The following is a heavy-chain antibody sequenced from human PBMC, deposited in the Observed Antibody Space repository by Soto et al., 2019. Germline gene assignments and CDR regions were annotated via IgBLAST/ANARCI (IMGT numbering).Heavy chain of an antibody. CDR3: SRELPYYESSASYFDD. CDR1: GEGVFANSAG. CDR2: TYYRSKWYN. J-gene: IGHJ4*02. V-gene: IGHV6-1*01. D-gene: IGHD3-3*01. Sequence: SPTHSLPYASSGEGVFANSAGWNWIKQSPSTGLEWLGRTYYRSKWYNDYAVSVKSRITVTPDTSKNQFSLHLNSVTPEDTAVYYCSRELPYYESSASYFDDWGQAALHTVSS.